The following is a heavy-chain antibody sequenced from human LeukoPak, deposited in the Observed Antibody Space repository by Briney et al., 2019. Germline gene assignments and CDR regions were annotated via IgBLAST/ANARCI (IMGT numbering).Heavy chain of an antibody. CDR2: TSYNGNT. Sequence: GASVKVSCKASGYTFSNYGISWVRQAPGLGLEWMGWTSYNGNTNYAQKFQDRVTMTTDTSTTTAYMELRSLESDDTAVYYCARHSASGSQALGYWGQGTLVTVSS. CDR1: GYTFSNYG. D-gene: IGHD6-19*01. V-gene: IGHV1-18*04. J-gene: IGHJ4*02. CDR3: ARHSASGSQALGY.